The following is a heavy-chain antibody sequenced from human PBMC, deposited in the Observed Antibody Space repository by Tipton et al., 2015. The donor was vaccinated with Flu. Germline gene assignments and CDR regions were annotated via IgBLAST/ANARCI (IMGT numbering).Heavy chain of an antibody. V-gene: IGHV3-53*01. J-gene: IGHJ6*02. D-gene: IGHD3-16*01. Sequence: GSLRLSCEASGFTVSTNYMGWVRQAPGKGLEWVSVIYRGDRTYYADAVKGRFTTSSYNSKNTLYVPMNSLRVEDTAVYYCARVRVADYAYGMDVWGQGTTVTVSS. CDR1: GFTVSTNY. CDR3: ARVRVADYAYGMDV. CDR2: IYRGDRT.